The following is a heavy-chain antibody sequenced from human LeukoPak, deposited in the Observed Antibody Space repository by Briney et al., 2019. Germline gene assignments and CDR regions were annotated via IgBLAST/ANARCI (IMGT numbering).Heavy chain of an antibody. Sequence: ASVKVSCKASGYTLTSYGISWVRQAPGQGLEWMGWISAYNGNTNYAQKLQGRVTMTTDTSTSTAYMELRSLRSDDTAVYYCARAIYYYYYMDVWGKGTTVTVSS. CDR2: ISAYNGNT. CDR1: GYTLTSYG. V-gene: IGHV1-18*01. J-gene: IGHJ6*03. CDR3: ARAIYYYYYMDV.